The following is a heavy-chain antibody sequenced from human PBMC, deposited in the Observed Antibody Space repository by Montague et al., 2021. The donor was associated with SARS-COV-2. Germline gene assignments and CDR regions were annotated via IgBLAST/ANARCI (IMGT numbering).Heavy chain of an antibody. V-gene: IGHV4-61*02. CDR3: ARETFSGYSYGRGSYYYDYGMDV. D-gene: IGHD5-18*01. Sequence: TLSLTCTVSGGSISSGSYYWSWIRQPAGKGLEWIGRIYTSGSTNYNPSLKSRVTISVDTSKNQFSLKLSSVTAADTAVYYCARETFSGYSYGRGSYYYDYGMDVWGRGTTVTVSS. CDR2: IYTSGST. CDR1: GGSISSGSYY. J-gene: IGHJ6*02.